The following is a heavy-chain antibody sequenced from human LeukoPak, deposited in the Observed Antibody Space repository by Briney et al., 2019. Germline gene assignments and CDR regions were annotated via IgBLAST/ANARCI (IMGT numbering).Heavy chain of an antibody. CDR2: IYYSGST. D-gene: IGHD3-16*01. V-gene: IGHV4-39*01. Sequence: SETLSLTCTVSGGSISSSSYYWGWIRQPPGNGLEWIGSIYYSGSTYYNPSLKSRVTISVDTSKNQFSLKLSSVTAADTAVYYCARPRRGPIDYWGQGTLVTVSS. CDR3: ARPRRGPIDY. J-gene: IGHJ4*02. CDR1: GGSISSSSYY.